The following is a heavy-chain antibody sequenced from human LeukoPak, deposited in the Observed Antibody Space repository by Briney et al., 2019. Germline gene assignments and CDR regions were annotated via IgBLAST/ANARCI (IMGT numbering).Heavy chain of an antibody. CDR2: HYMSGYT. D-gene: IGHD2-8*01. CDR3: TRDNGDF. V-gene: IGHV3-53*01. Sequence: GGSLRLSCVASGFIVSDNYMNWVRQAPGQGLVWVSVHYMSGYTSYADSVEGRFTISRDRSKNTLYLQMNSLRVEDTGIYYCTRDNGDFWGQGTLVTVSS. CDR1: GFIVSDNY. J-gene: IGHJ4*02.